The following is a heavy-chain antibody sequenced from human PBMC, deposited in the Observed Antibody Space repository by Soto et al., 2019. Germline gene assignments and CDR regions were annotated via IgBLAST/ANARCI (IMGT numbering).Heavy chain of an antibody. V-gene: IGHV1-18*04. D-gene: IGHD6-19*01. J-gene: IGHJ5*02. CDR1: GYTFTRYS. CDR2: ISNYNGDT. CDR3: ARGDSTGSPTGWFDP. Sequence: QVQLVQSGAEVKKPGASVQVSCKASGYTFTRYSINWVRQAPGQGLEWVGWISNYNGDTKYAQTFQGRVTLTTDTSTTTTYMDLRSLTSDDTAVYFCARGDSTGSPTGWFDPWGQGTLVTVSS.